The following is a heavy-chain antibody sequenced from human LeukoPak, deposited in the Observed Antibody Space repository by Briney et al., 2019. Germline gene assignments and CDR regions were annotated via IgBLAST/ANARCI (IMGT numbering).Heavy chain of an antibody. CDR1: GFTFSSYT. V-gene: IGHV3-30*04. CDR2: MSYDGSNK. J-gene: IGHJ6*04. Sequence: GGSLRLSCAPSGFTFSSYTMHWVRQAPGKGLEWVAVMSYDGSNKYYADSVKGRFTISRDNAKNSLYLQMNSLRAEDTAVYYCAELGITMIGGVWGKGTTVTISS. CDR3: AELGITMIGGV. D-gene: IGHD3-10*02.